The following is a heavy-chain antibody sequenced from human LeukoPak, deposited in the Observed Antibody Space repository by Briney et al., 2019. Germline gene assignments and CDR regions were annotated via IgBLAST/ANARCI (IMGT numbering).Heavy chain of an antibody. J-gene: IGHJ3*02. Sequence: SETLSLTCTVSGGSISSYYWSWIRQPPGKGLEWIAYISDIGSINYNPSLKSRVTISLDTSKNQFSLKLSSVTAADTAVYYCASSSGSGYYFRHAFDIWGQGTMVTVSS. CDR2: ISDIGSI. V-gene: IGHV4-59*01. CDR1: GGSISSYY. D-gene: IGHD3-22*01. CDR3: ASSSGSGYYFRHAFDI.